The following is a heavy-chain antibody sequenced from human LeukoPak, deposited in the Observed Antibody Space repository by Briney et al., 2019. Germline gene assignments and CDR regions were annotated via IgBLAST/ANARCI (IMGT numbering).Heavy chain of an antibody. CDR1: DYSISNGYY. D-gene: IGHD2-2*01. V-gene: IGHV4-38-2*02. CDR2: IYQSGST. Sequence: SETLSLTCTVSDYSISNGYYWGWIRQPPGKGLEWIGSIYQSGSTYYNPSLKSRVTVSVDTSMNQFSLKLSSVTAADTAMYYCARVEGYCDNANCYGWFDPWGQGTLVTVSS. J-gene: IGHJ5*02. CDR3: ARVEGYCDNANCYGWFDP.